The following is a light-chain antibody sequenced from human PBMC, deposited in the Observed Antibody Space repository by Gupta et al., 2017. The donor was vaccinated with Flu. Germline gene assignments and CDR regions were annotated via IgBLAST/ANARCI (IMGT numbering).Light chain of an antibody. Sequence: DIQMTQSPSSLSASVGDRVTITCRASQGIRNDLGWYQQKPGKAPKRLIYAASTVESGVLSRFSGSGSGTXFTLTVXSRQPEDFATYSCRQPNSSPRTFGXGTKVEIK. CDR2: AAS. J-gene: IGKJ1*01. V-gene: IGKV1-17*01. CDR3: RQPNSSPRT. CDR1: QGIRND.